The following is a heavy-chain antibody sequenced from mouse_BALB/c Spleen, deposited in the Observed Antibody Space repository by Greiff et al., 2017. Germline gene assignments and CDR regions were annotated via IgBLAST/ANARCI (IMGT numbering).Heavy chain of an antibody. J-gene: IGHJ3*01. V-gene: IGHV5-4*02. CDR2: ISDGGSYT. CDR1: GFTFSDYY. Sequence: EVQLMESGGGLVKPGGSLKLSCAASGFTFSDYYMYWVRQTPEKRLEWVATISDGGSYTYYPDSVKGRFTISRDNAKNNLYLQMSSLKSEDTAMYYCARDEDYYGSSYGAYWGQGTLVTVSA. D-gene: IGHD1-1*01. CDR3: ARDEDYYGSSYGAY.